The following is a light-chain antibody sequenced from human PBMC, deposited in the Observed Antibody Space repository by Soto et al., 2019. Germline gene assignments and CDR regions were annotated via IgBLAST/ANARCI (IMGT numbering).Light chain of an antibody. CDR2: GAS. Sequence: ENLMTQSPATLSVSPGDRATLSCRASQSISSYLAWYQQKPGQAPRLLIYGASTRATGVPDRFSGSGSGTDFTLTISSLQSEDFAVYYCQQYNNWPWTFGQGTKVDIK. CDR3: QQYNNWPWT. J-gene: IGKJ1*01. V-gene: IGKV3-15*01. CDR1: QSISSY.